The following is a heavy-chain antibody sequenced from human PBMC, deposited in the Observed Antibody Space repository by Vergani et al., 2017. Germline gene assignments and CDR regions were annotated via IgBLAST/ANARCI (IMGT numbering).Heavy chain of an antibody. Sequence: QVQLVQSGTEVKKPGASVKVSCKASGYTFTGYYIHWVRQAPGQGLEWMGWINPNSGGTNYAQRFQGRVTMTRDTSIRTAYMELSRLRFDDTAVYYCARRGAYSSGWYDTDYWGQGTLVTVSS. CDR1: GYTFTGYY. CDR3: ARRGAYSSGWYDTDY. V-gene: IGHV1-2*02. CDR2: INPNSGGT. D-gene: IGHD6-19*01. J-gene: IGHJ4*02.